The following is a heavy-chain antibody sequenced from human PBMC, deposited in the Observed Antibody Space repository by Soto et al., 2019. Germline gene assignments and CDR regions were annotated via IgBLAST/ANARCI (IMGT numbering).Heavy chain of an antibody. CDR3: ARDFVKFGMDV. CDR2: IHVGSDNT. D-gene: IGHD3-16*01. V-gene: IGHV1-3*01. CDR1: GSTFSATT. J-gene: IGHJ6*02. Sequence: QVQFVQSGAEVKEPGASVRVSCKASGSTFSATTLHWVRQAPGQRPEWMGCIHVGSDNTAYSQKFQDRFTITRGTSATLVYMDLGSLRSEDTALDYCARDFVKFGMDVWGQGNKVTVSS.